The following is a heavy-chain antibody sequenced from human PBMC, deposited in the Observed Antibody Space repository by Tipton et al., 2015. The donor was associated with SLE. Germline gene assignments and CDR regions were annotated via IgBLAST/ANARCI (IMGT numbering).Heavy chain of an antibody. CDR1: GYTFTSFD. V-gene: IGHV1-8*01. CDR2: MNPNSGNT. Sequence: QLVQSGAEVKKPGASVKVSCKASGYTFTSFDINWVRQATGQGLEWMGWMNPNSGNTAYAQKFQGRVTMTRDTSISTAYMELSSLRSEATAVYYCARAPPQFGFDYWGQGTLVTVSS. CDR3: ARAPPQFGFDY. D-gene: IGHD3-16*01. J-gene: IGHJ4*02.